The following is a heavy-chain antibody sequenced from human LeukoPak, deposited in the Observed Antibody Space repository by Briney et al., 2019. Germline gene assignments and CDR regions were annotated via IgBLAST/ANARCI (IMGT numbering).Heavy chain of an antibody. Sequence: SETLSLTCTVSGASINSYYWSWIRQPAGKGLEWIGVIYTSGSTDYNPSLKSRVTMSVDTSRNQFSLKLSSVTAADTAVYYCAREEEGSGIPYYFDYWGQGTLVTVSS. CDR2: IYTSGST. CDR1: GASINSYY. V-gene: IGHV4-4*07. D-gene: IGHD3-10*01. CDR3: AREEEGSGIPYYFDY. J-gene: IGHJ4*02.